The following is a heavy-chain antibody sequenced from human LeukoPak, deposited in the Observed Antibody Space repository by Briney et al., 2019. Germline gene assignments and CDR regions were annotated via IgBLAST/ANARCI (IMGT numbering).Heavy chain of an antibody. V-gene: IGHV4-34*01. J-gene: IGHJ5*02. D-gene: IGHD3-22*01. CDR2: INHSGST. Sequence: SETLSLTCAVYGGSFSGYYWSWIRQPPGKGLERIGEINHSGSTNYNPSLKSRVTISVDTSKNQFSLKLSSVTAADTAVYYCARGSPPRYYYDSSQRWFDPWGQGTLVTVSS. CDR3: ARGSPPRYYYDSSQRWFDP. CDR1: GGSFSGYY.